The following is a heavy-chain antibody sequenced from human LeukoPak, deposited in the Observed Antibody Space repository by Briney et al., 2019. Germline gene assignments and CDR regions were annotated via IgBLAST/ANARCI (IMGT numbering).Heavy chain of an antibody. Sequence: SVKVSCKASGGTFSSYAISWVRQAPGQGLEWMGRIIPILGIANYAQKFQGRVTITADKSTSIAYMELSSLRSEDTAVYYCARGNLSSDTAMVGDDYWGQGTLVTVSS. CDR1: GGTFSSYA. CDR3: ARGNLSSDTAMVGDDY. J-gene: IGHJ4*02. D-gene: IGHD5-18*01. CDR2: IIPILGIA. V-gene: IGHV1-69*04.